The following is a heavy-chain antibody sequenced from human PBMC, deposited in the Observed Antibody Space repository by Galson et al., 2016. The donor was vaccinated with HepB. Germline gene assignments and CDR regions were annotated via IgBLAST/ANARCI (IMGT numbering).Heavy chain of an antibody. D-gene: IGHD3-10*01. CDR2: MNPSSGNT. Sequence: SVKVSCKASGYTFTSYDINWVRQASGQGLECMGWMNPSSGNTDYTQNFQGRVSMTSDASISTAYMELSGLRSEDTAVYYCARTMVRGVPGFDIWGQGTMVAVSS. CDR1: GYTFTSYD. CDR3: ARTMVRGVPGFDI. J-gene: IGHJ3*02. V-gene: IGHV1-8*01.